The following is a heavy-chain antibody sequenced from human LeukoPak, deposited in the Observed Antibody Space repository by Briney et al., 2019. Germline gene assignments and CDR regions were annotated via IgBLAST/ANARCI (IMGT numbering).Heavy chain of an antibody. V-gene: IGHV3-30*04. CDR2: ISYDGSNK. CDR1: GFTFSSYA. CDR3: AKADSGTYCGLGDYFDY. Sequence: GGSLRLSCAASGFTFSSYAMHWVRQAPGKGLEWVAVISYDGSNKYYADSVKGRFTISRDNSKNTLYLQMNSLRAEDTAVYYCAKADSGTYCGLGDYFDYWGQGTLVTVSS. D-gene: IGHD1-26*01. J-gene: IGHJ4*02.